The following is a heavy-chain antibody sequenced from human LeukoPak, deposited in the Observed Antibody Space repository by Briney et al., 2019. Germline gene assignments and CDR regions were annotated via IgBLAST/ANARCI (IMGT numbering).Heavy chain of an antibody. CDR1: GFTFSSYE. J-gene: IGHJ6*03. Sequence: PGGSLRLSCAASGFTFSSYEMNWVRQAPGKGLEWVSYISSSGSTIYYADSVKGRFTISRDNAKNSLYLQMNSLRAEDTAVYYCARSSGWYHRGPDYYYYYMDVWGKGTTVTVS. CDR3: ARSSGWYHRGPDYYYYYMDV. CDR2: ISSSGSTI. V-gene: IGHV3-48*03. D-gene: IGHD6-19*01.